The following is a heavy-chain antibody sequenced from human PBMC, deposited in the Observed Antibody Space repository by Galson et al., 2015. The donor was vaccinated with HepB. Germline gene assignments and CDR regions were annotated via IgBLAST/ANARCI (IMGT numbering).Heavy chain of an antibody. J-gene: IGHJ3*02. CDR3: AKDITDSGWPDDAFDT. Sequence: SLRLSCAASGFPFTSYALTWVRQVPGRGLEWAPVINDDGSTPHYADSVKGRFTISRDNPENTGYLQTNSLRAEDTAVYYCAKDITDSGWPDDAFDTWGQGTMVTV. CDR2: INDDGSTP. CDR1: GFPFTSYA. D-gene: IGHD6-19*01. V-gene: IGHV3-23*01.